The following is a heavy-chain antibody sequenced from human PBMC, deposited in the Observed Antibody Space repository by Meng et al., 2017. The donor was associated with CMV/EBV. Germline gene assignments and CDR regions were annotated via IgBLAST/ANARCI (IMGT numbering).Heavy chain of an antibody. CDR1: GFTFSSYS. V-gene: IGHV3-21*01. Sequence: GESLKISCAASGFTFSSYSMNWVRQAPGKGLEWVSSISSSSSYIYYADSVKGRFTLSRDNAKNSLYLQMNSLRAEDTAVYYCACYYYYGMDVWGQGTTVTVSS. CDR2: ISSSSSYI. J-gene: IGHJ6*02. CDR3: ACYYYYGMDV.